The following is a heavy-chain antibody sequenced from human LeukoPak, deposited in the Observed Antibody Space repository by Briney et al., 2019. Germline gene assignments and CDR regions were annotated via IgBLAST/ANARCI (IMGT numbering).Heavy chain of an antibody. Sequence: PGGSLRLSCAASGFTFDDYAMHWVRQAPGKGLEWVSLISWDGGSTYYADSVKGQFTISRDNSKNSLYLQMNSLRAEDTALYYCAKGAAVAGPSYYFDYWGQGTLVTVSS. D-gene: IGHD6-19*01. CDR3: AKGAAVAGPSYYFDY. CDR1: GFTFDDYA. CDR2: ISWDGGST. V-gene: IGHV3-43D*03. J-gene: IGHJ4*02.